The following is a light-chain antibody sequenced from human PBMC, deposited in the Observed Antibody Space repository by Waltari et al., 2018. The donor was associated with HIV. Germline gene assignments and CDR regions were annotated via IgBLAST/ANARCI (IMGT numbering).Light chain of an antibody. Sequence: DIVMTQSPDSLAESLGERATINCRSSQSVLHSSNNKNYLAWYQQKPGQPPKLLIYWASTRESGVPDRFSASGSGTDFTLTISSLQAEDVAVYYCQQYYSTPPTFGQGTKVEIK. CDR2: WAS. CDR3: QQYYSTPPT. J-gene: IGKJ1*01. V-gene: IGKV4-1*01. CDR1: QSVLHSSNNKNY.